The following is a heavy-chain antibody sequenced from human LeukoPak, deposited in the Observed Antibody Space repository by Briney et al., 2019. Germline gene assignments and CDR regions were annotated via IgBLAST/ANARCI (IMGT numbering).Heavy chain of an antibody. Sequence: GGSLTLSCVASGFIFNKHAMSWVRQAPGKGLEWVSGLSGSGSSTDYADSVKGRFTVSRDNSKNTLFLQMNSLRAEDTAIYYCAKERDYGPADYWGQGTLVTVSS. CDR2: LSGSGSST. CDR1: GFIFNKHA. D-gene: IGHD4/OR15-4a*01. V-gene: IGHV3-23*01. CDR3: AKERDYGPADY. J-gene: IGHJ4*02.